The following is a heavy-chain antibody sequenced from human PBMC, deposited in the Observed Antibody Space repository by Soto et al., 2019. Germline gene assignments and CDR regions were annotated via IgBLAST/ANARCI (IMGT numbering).Heavy chain of an antibody. CDR3: ARGVGSSPPRY. CDR1: GVSINSGGYY. CDR2: VYDNGRP. D-gene: IGHD3-9*01. J-gene: IGHJ4*02. Sequence: SETLSLTCAVSGVSINSGGYYWNWIRHLPGKGLEWIGYVYDNGRPYYSPSLKSRVTISADTSKNQISLKLTSATAADTAVYYCARGVGSSPPRYWGRGTLVTVSS. V-gene: IGHV4-61*08.